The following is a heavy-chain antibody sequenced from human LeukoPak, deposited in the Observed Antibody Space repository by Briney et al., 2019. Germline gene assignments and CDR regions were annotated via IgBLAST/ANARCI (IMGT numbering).Heavy chain of an antibody. J-gene: IGHJ4*02. Sequence: ASVKVSCKASGYTFTGYYMHWVRQAPGQGLEWMGRINPNSGGTNYAQKFKGRVTMTRDTSISTAYMELSRLRSDDTAVYYCARDSVSMITFGGVIPRPFDYWGQGTLVTVSS. CDR2: INPNSGGT. V-gene: IGHV1-2*06. D-gene: IGHD3-16*02. CDR3: ARDSVSMITFGGVIPRPFDY. CDR1: GYTFTGYY.